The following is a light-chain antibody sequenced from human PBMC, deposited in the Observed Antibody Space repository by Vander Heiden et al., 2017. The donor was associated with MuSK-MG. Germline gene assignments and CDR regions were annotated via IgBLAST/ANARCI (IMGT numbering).Light chain of an antibody. CDR3: HSRDRSGYHVV. J-gene: IGLJ2*01. V-gene: IGLV3-19*01. Sequence: SSELTQDPDVSVALGQTVQITCQGDSTRTFYTSWYQQKAGQDPVLFFYGKKNRSSGIPDRISGTRSGDTASLTTAGAQAEDEAEYYCHSRDRSGYHVVFGGGTKLTVL. CDR1: STRTFY. CDR2: GKK.